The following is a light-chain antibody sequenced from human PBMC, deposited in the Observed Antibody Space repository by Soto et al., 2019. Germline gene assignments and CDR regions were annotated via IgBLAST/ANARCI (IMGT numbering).Light chain of an antibody. J-gene: IGLJ7*01. Sequence: QSALTQPASVSGSPGQSITISCTGTSSDVGSYNLVSWYQQHPGKAPKLMISEVSKRPSGISDRFSGSKYGSTASLTISGLQAEDEADYYCCSYAGTRTHTVFGGGTQLTVL. CDR2: EVS. CDR1: SSDVGSYNL. CDR3: CSYAGTRTHTV. V-gene: IGLV2-23*02.